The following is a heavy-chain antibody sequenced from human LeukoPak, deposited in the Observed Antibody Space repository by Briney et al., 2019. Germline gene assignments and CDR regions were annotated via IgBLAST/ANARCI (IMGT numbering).Heavy chain of an antibody. CDR1: GFTFSSHG. D-gene: IGHD6-13*01. V-gene: IGHV3-30*02. CDR3: ARGGAAGIYGMDV. CDR2: ISYDGSNK. Sequence: PGGSLRLSCAASGFTFSSHGMHWVRQAPGKGLEWVTFISYDGSNKDYADSVKGRFTISRDNSKHTLYLQVDSLRPEDTAVYYCARGGAAGIYGMDVWGQGAIMTVTS. J-gene: IGHJ6*02.